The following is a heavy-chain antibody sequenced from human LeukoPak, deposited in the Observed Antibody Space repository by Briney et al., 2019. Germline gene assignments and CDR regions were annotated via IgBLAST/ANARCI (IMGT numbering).Heavy chain of an antibody. D-gene: IGHD2-21*02. CDR3: ARHGYPAYCGGDCYSHFDY. Sequence: PSETLSLTCTVSGGSISSSSYYWGWIRQPPGKGLEWIGSIYYSGSTYYNPSLKSRVTISVDTSKNQFSLKLSSVTAADTAVYYCARHGYPAYCGGDCYSHFDYWGQGTLVTVSS. J-gene: IGHJ4*02. CDR1: GGSISSSSYY. V-gene: IGHV4-39*01. CDR2: IYYSGST.